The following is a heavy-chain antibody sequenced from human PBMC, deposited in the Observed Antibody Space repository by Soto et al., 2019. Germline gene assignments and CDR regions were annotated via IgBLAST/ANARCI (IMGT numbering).Heavy chain of an antibody. CDR3: ARGGEESGYVSHYYGMDV. CDR2: IIPIFGTA. Sequence: SVKVSCKASGGTFSSYAISWVRQAPGQGLEWMGGIIPIFGTANYAQKFQGRVTITADESTSTAYMELSSLRSEDTAVYYCARGGEESGYVSHYYGMDVWGQGTTVTVSS. D-gene: IGHD5-12*01. CDR1: GGTFSSYA. J-gene: IGHJ6*02. V-gene: IGHV1-69*13.